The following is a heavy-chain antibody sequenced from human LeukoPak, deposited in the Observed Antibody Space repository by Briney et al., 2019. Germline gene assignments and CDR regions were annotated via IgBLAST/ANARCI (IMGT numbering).Heavy chain of an antibody. V-gene: IGHV3-66*01. Sequence: GGSLRLSCTASEFTVSDNYMSWVRQAPGKGLEWVSTLYIDGSTYYAGAVKGRFTTSRDNFKNTLYLQMNRLRDEDTAVYYCASLNYDSTGYHGPVDYWGQGTLVTVSS. CDR1: EFTVSDNY. CDR2: LYIDGST. CDR3: ASLNYDSTGYHGPVDY. D-gene: IGHD3-22*01. J-gene: IGHJ4*02.